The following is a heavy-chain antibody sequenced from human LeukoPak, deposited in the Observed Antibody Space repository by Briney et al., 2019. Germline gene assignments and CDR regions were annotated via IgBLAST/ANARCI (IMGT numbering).Heavy chain of an antibody. CDR2: INPNSGGT. Sequence: GASVKVSCKASGYTFTGYYMHWVRQAPGQGLEWMGWINPNSGGTNYAQKFQGRVTMTRDTSISTAYMELSSLRSEDTAVYYCARGIAAAVTEGYYYYMDVWGKGTTVTVSS. J-gene: IGHJ6*03. CDR1: GYTFTGYY. CDR3: ARGIAAAVTEGYYYYMDV. V-gene: IGHV1-2*02. D-gene: IGHD6-13*01.